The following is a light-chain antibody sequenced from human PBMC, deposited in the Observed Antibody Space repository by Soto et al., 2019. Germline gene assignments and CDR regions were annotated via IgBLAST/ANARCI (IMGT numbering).Light chain of an antibody. Sequence: EIVMTQSPATLSVSPGERATLSCRASQSVSSNLAWYHQKPGQAPRLLIYGASTRATGIPARFSGSGSGTEFTLTISSLQSEDFAVYYCQQYNNWPQTFGHGTKVEIK. CDR1: QSVSSN. CDR3: QQYNNWPQT. CDR2: GAS. J-gene: IGKJ1*01. V-gene: IGKV3-15*01.